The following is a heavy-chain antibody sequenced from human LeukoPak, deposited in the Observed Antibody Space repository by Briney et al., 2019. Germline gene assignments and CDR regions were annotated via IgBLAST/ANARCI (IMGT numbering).Heavy chain of an antibody. D-gene: IGHD3-10*01. V-gene: IGHV4-39*07. CDR3: ARGIRWYGSGSVFDY. CDR2: INHSGST. J-gene: IGHJ4*02. CDR1: GYSISSGIYY. Sequence: PSETLSLTCTVSGYSISSGIYYWGWIRQPPGKGLEWIGEINHSGSTNYNPSLKSRVSISVDTSKNQFSLKLSSVTAADTAVYYCARGIRWYGSGSVFDYWGQGTLVTVSS.